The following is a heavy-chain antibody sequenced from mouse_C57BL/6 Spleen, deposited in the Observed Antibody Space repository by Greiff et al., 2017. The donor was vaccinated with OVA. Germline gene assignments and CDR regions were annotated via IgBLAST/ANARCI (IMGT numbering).Heavy chain of an antibody. Sequence: EVMLVESGEGLVKPGGSLKLSCAASGFTFSSYAMSWVRQTPEKRLEWVAYISSGGDYIYYADTVKGRFTISRDNARNTLYLQMSSLKSEDTAMYYCTRDKELLRSSWFAYWGQGTLVTVSA. CDR1: GFTFSSYA. CDR3: TRDKELLRSSWFAY. J-gene: IGHJ3*01. V-gene: IGHV5-9-1*02. D-gene: IGHD1-1*01. CDR2: ISSGGDYI.